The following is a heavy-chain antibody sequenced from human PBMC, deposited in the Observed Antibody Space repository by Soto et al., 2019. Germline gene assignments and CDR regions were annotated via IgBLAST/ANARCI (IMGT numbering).Heavy chain of an antibody. CDR2: IYHSGST. Sequence: QVQLQESGPGLVKPSGTLSLTCAVSSGSISSSNWWSWVRQPPGKGLEWIGEIYHSGSTNYNPSLKSRVTISVDKSKNQFSLKLSSVTAADTAVYYCAREGGAFEGSGGSCYSDWGQGTLVTVSS. J-gene: IGHJ4*02. CDR3: AREGGAFEGSGGSCYSD. D-gene: IGHD2-15*01. V-gene: IGHV4-4*02. CDR1: SGSISSSNW.